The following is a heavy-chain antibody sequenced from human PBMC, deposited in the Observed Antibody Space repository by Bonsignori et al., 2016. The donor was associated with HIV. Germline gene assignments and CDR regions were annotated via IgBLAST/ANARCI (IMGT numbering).Heavy chain of an antibody. CDR3: ARDAASLDY. CDR2: IYSNGNT. D-gene: IGHD6-25*01. V-gene: IGHV3-66*01. Sequence: VRQAPGKGLEWVSVIYSNGNTYYSDSVKGRFTVSRDNSKNTVYLQMKSLRVEDTALYYCARDAASLDYWAREPWSPSPQ. J-gene: IGHJ4*02.